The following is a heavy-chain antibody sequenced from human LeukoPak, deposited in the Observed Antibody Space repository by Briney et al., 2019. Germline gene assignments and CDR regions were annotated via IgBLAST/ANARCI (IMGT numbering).Heavy chain of an antibody. CDR2: INPSRGGT. CDR1: AYTFIAYY. CDR3: ARGGAWGDREVEY. D-gene: IGHD3-16*01. V-gene: IGHV1-2*02. J-gene: IGHJ4*02. Sequence: ASVTVSCKASAYTFIAYYMHWVRQAPGQGLEWMGWINPSRGGTNYAQKFQGRVTMTRDTSISTAYMELSRLTSDDTAVYYCARGGAWGDREVEYWGQGSLVTVSS.